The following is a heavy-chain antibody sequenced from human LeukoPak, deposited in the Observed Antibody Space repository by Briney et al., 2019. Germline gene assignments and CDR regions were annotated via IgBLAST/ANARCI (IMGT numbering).Heavy chain of an antibody. V-gene: IGHV3-21*01. CDR3: ARDGQRYYDFWSGYYSYYGMDV. D-gene: IGHD3-3*01. CDR2: ISSSSSYI. Sequence: GGSLRLSCAASGFTFSSYSMNWVRQAPGKGLEWVSSISSSSSYIYYADSVKGRFTISRDNAKNSLYLQMNSLRAEDTAVYYCARDGQRYYDFWSGYYSYYGMDVWGQGTTVTVSS. CDR1: GFTFSSYS. J-gene: IGHJ6*02.